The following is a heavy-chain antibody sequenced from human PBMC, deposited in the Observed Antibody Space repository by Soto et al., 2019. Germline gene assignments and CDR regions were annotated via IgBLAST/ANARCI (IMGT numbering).Heavy chain of an antibody. CDR1: GFTFSSYA. V-gene: IGHV3-23*01. CDR2: ISGSGGST. D-gene: IGHD5-12*01. CDR3: AKSMRGGYVSIRYGMDV. Sequence: GGSLRLSCAASGFTFSSYAMSWVRQAPGKGLEWVSAISGSGGSTYYADSVKGRFTISRDNSKNTLYLQMNSLRAEDTAVYYCAKSMRGGYVSIRYGMDVWGQGTTVTVAS. J-gene: IGHJ6*02.